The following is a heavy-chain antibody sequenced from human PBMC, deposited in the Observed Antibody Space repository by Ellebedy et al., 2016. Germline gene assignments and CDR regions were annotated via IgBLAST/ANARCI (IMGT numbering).Heavy chain of an antibody. CDR3: ARLLAVAGPVGY. CDR2: IYYSGST. Sequence: SETLSLXXNVSGGSISSYYWSWIRQPPGKGLEWIGYIYYSGSTNYNPSLKSRVTISVDTSKNQFSLKLSSVTAADTAVYYCARLLAVAGPVGYWGQGTLVTVSS. J-gene: IGHJ4*02. V-gene: IGHV4-59*08. D-gene: IGHD6-19*01. CDR1: GGSISSYY.